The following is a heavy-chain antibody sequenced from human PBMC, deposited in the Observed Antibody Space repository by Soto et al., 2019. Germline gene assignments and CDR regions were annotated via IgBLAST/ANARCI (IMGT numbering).Heavy chain of an antibody. CDR2: MSHSGGT. J-gene: IGHJ3*02. D-gene: IGHD1-1*01. V-gene: IGHV4-34*01. CDR3: ACVERGTATTVVDAFDI. Sequence: QVQLQQWGAGLLKPSETLSLTCAVYGGFVSSGSYYWSWIRQPPGKGLEWIGEMSHSGGTHFNPSLKSRVNISVDTSKNQFSLKMSSVTAADTALYYCACVERGTATTVVDAFDIWGPGTMVTVSS. CDR1: GGFVSSGSYY.